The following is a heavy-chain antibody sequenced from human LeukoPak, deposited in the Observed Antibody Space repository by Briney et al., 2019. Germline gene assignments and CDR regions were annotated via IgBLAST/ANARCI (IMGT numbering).Heavy chain of an antibody. CDR3: ARDRAGRKSWVEFDL. V-gene: IGHV3-53*05. CDR1: GFTVRTTL. Sequence: PGGSLRLTCTVSGFTVRTTLMDWVRQAPGKGLEWVSVIYDDGRTVYADSVRGRFTISGDNSKNMVYLQMNSLRVEDSAIYYCARDRAGRKSWVEFDLWGQGTLVTVSS. CDR2: IYDDGRT. J-gene: IGHJ5*02. D-gene: IGHD3-10*01.